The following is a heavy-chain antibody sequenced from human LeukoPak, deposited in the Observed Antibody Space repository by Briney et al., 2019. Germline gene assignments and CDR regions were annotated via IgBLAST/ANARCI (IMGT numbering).Heavy chain of an antibody. Sequence: SETLSLTCTVSNGSVRSYYWSLVRQSPGKGLEWIGYIYYSGSTNYNPSLKSRVTISIHTSRNQFSLMLSSVTAADTAMYYCARYYDRTGFDYWGQGTLVTVSS. CDR1: NGSVRSYY. CDR3: ARYYDRTGFDY. V-gene: IGHV4-59*08. J-gene: IGHJ4*02. D-gene: IGHD3-16*01. CDR2: IYYSGST.